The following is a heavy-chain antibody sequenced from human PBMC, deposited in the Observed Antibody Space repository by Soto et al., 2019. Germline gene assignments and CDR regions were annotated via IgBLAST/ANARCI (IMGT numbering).Heavy chain of an antibody. V-gene: IGHV3-74*01. CDR1: GFTFSSYW. CDR2: INSDGSST. CDR3: ARGLVVPAAIGTYYYYGMDV. D-gene: IGHD2-2*02. Sequence: GGSLRLACAASGFTFSSYWMHWVRQAPGKGLVWVSRINSDGSSTSYADSVKGRFTISRDNAKNTLYLQMNSLRAEDTAVYYCARGLVVPAAIGTYYYYGMDVWGQGTTVTVSS. J-gene: IGHJ6*02.